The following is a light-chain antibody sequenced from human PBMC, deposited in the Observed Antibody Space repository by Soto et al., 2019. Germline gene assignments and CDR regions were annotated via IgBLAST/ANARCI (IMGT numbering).Light chain of an antibody. J-gene: IGKJ4*01. V-gene: IGKV3-15*01. CDR1: QSVTSN. CDR2: GAS. CDR3: QQYKNWPVT. Sequence: EIVMTQSPATLSVSPGERVTFSCRASQSVTSNLAWYQHKPGQAPRLLIYGASTGATGIPVRFSGSGSGTEFTLTINSLQSEDFAIYYCQQYKNWPVTFGGGTKVEIK.